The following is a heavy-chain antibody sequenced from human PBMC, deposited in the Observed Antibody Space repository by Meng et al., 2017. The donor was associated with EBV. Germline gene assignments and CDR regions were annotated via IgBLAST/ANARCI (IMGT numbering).Heavy chain of an antibody. V-gene: IGHV1-18*01. CDR2: ISAYNGNT. CDR1: GYTFTSYG. D-gene: IGHD3-16*02. Sequence: QLQLGQCGAEVKKPGASVKVSCKASGYTFTSYGISWVRQAPGQGLEWMGWISAYNGNTNYAQKLQGRVTMTTDTSTSTAYMELRSLRSDDTAVYYCARVRTFGGVIPPDYWAREPWSPSPQ. J-gene: IGHJ4*02. CDR3: ARVRTFGGVIPPDY.